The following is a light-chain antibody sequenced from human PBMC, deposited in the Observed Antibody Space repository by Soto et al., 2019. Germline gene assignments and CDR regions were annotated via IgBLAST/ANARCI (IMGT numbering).Light chain of an antibody. CDR3: QLYGSSPLYT. J-gene: IGKJ2*01. V-gene: IGKV3-20*01. Sequence: EIVVKQAPGHLSLSPGDRATLSVSARHGVICSDFAWYQQKAAQAPRLLIYGASSRATGIPDRFSGSGTGTDFTLTISRLESEDFAGYYCQLYGSSPLYTVGQGTKLEL. CDR1: HGVICSD. CDR2: GAS.